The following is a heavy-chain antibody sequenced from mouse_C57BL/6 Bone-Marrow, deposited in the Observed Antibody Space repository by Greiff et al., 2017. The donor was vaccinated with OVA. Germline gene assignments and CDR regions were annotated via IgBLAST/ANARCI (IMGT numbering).Heavy chain of an antibody. J-gene: IGHJ4*01. CDR2: IYPGDGDT. CDR1: GYAFSSSW. CDR3: ARIATVVATDAMDY. D-gene: IGHD1-1*01. Sequence: QVQLKQSGPELVKPGASVKISCKASGYAFSSSWMNWVKQRPGKGLVWIGRIYPGDGDTNYNGKFKGKATLTADKSSSTAYMQLSSLTSEDSAVYFCARIATVVATDAMDYWGQGTSVTVSS. V-gene: IGHV1-82*01.